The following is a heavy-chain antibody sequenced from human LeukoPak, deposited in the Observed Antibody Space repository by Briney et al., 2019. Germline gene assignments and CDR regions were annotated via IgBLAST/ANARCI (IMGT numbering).Heavy chain of an antibody. J-gene: IGHJ5*02. CDR3: ARQSEGWPVS. D-gene: IGHD6-19*01. CDR2: IYYSGSA. V-gene: IGHV4-59*01. CDR1: GGSITSYY. Sequence: SETLSLTCTVSGGSITSYYWSWIRQPPGKGLEWIGYIYYSGSATYNPSLKSRVTISVDTSKNQFSLKLSSVTVADTAVYFCARQSEGWPVSWGQGILVTVSS.